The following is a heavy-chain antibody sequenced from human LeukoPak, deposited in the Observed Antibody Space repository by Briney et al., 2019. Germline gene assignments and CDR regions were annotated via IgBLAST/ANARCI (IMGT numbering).Heavy chain of an antibody. D-gene: IGHD1-26*01. J-gene: IGHJ4*02. CDR3: TADMPTSSRASDY. CDR2: TNSKTDGGTT. V-gene: IGHV3-15*01. Sequence: GGSLRLSSAASAFTLSDAWVSWVRPAPGVGLGWVGRTNSKTDGGTTDYAAPVKGRFTISRDDSKTTLYLQINSLKTDDTAVYYCTADMPTSSRASDYWGQGTLVTVSS. CDR1: AFTLSDAW.